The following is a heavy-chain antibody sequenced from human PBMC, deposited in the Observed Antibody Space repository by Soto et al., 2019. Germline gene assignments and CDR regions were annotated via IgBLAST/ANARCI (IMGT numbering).Heavy chain of an antibody. CDR2: ISYDGSNK. V-gene: IGHV3-30*04. CDR3: AKAEEWLQYYFDY. J-gene: IGHJ4*02. Sequence: GGSLRLSCAASGFTFNNYAMHWVRQAPGKGLEWVAVISYDGSNKYYADSVKGRFTISRDNSKNTLYLQMNSLRAEDTAVYYCAKAEEWLQYYFDYWGQGTLVTVSS. D-gene: IGHD2-8*01. CDR1: GFTFNNYA.